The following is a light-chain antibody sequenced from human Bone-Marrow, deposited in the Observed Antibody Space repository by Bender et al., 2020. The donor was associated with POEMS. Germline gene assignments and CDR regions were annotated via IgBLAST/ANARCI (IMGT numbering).Light chain of an antibody. CDR1: GGDIGTYNY. V-gene: IGLV2-8*01. CDR2: DVS. CDR3: VAWDASLNGWV. J-gene: IGLJ3*02. Sequence: QSALTQPPSASGSPGQSVTISCTGTGGDIGTYNYVSWYQQYPGKAPKVLIYDVSDRPSGVSNRFSGSKSGTSASLAITGLQSDDEAIYFCVAWDASLNGWVFGGGTKLTVL.